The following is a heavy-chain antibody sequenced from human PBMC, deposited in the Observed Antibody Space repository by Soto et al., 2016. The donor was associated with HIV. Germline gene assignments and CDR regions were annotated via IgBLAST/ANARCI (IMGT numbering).Heavy chain of an antibody. CDR1: GDSISRFY. CDR2: IYYNGST. D-gene: IGHD3-10*01. Sequence: QVQLQESGPGLVKPSETLSLTCSVSGDSISRFYWSWIRQPPGKGLEWIGYIYYNGSTNYNPSLKSRATISIDMSNDQFSLNLRSVTAADTAVYFCARGPYFFQGSNFYGXNGIDYWGQGTLVTVSS. J-gene: IGHJ4*02. CDR3: ARGPYFFQGSNFYGXNGIDY. V-gene: IGHV4-59*01.